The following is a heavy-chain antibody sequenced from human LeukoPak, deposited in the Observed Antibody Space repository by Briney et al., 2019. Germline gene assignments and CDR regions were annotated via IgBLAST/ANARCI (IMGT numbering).Heavy chain of an antibody. J-gene: IGHJ5*02. D-gene: IGHD3-10*01. CDR2: IYTRGST. CDR1: GDSISTYY. CDR3: ARGGGSGSGWFDP. V-gene: IGHV4-4*07. Sequence: PSETLSLTCTVYGDSISTYYWSWIRQPAGKGLEWIGRIYTRGSTNYNPSLESRVTMSVDTSKNQFSLKLTSVTAADTAVYYCARGGGSGSGWFDPWGQGTLVTVSS.